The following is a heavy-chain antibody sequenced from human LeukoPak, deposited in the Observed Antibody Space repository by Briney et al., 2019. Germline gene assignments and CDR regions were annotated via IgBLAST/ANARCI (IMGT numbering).Heavy chain of an antibody. D-gene: IGHD3-10*01. CDR3: ARDGDYYGSGSPRDY. V-gene: IGHV1-69*05. J-gene: IGHJ4*02. CDR1: GGTFSSYA. Sequence: SVKVSCKASGGTFSSYAISWVRQAPGQGLEWMGRIIPIFGTANYAQKFQGRVTITTDESTSTAYMELRSLRSDDTAVYYCARDGDYYGSGSPRDYWGQGTLVTVSS. CDR2: IIPIFGTA.